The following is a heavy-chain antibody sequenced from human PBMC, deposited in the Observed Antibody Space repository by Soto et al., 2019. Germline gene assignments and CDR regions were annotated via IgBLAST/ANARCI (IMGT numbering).Heavy chain of an antibody. V-gene: IGHV4-39*01. Sequence: SETLSLTCSVTFASFSSNSYHWGWTRQPPGKGLEWIGSISYTGTTYYSPSLKSRVAISADTSKKQFSLKLDSATAADTAVYYCARLVVVAPVANVWGQGTLVTVSS. CDR3: ARLVVVAPVANV. CDR2: ISYTGTT. CDR1: FASFSSNSYH. J-gene: IGHJ4*02. D-gene: IGHD2-15*01.